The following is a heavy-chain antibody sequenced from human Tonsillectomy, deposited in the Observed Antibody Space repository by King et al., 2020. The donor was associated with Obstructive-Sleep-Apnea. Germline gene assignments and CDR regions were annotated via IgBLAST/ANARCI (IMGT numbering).Heavy chain of an antibody. V-gene: IGHV4-30-4*01. CDR2: IYYSGSR. J-gene: IGHJ4*02. D-gene: IGHD2-15*01. CDR1: GGSISSGDYY. Sequence: QLQESGPGLVKPSQTLSLTCTVSGGSISSGDYYWSWIRQPPGKGLEWIGYIYYSGSRYYNPSLKSRVTISVDTSKNQFSLKLSSVTAADTAVYYCARASWSKISHDYWGQGTLVTVSS. CDR3: ARASWSKISHDY.